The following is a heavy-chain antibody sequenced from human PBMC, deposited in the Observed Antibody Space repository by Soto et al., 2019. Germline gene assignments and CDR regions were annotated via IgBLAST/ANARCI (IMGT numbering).Heavy chain of an antibody. J-gene: IGHJ4*02. D-gene: IGHD4-17*01. Sequence: GGSLRLSCAASGFTFSSYAMSWVGQGPGKGLERVSGISGSGGSTYYADTVKGRFTISRDNSKNTLYLQMNSLRAEDMAVYYCAKVAKGVPNDNGAYGYFDYWGQGTLVTVSS. V-gene: IGHV3-23*01. CDR1: GFTFSSYA. CDR2: ISGSGGST. CDR3: AKVAKGVPNDNGAYGYFDY.